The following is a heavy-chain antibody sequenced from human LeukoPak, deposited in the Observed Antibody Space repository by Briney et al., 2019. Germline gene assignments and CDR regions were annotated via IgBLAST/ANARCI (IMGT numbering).Heavy chain of an antibody. J-gene: IGHJ4*02. CDR2: IYYSGST. Sequence: PSETLSLTCTVSGGSISSSSYYWGWIRQPPGKGLEWIGSIYYSGSTYYNPSLKSRVTISVDTSKNQFSLKLSSVTAADTAVYYCARDTYDFWSGEDYWGRGTLVTVSS. D-gene: IGHD3-3*01. CDR1: GGSISSSSYY. CDR3: ARDTYDFWSGEDY. V-gene: IGHV4-39*07.